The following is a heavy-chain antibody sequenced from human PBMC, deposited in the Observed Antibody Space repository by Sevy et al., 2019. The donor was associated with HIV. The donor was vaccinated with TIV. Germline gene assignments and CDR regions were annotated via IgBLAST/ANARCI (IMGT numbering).Heavy chain of an antibody. CDR2: VNSDGSST. Sequence: GGSLRLSCAASGFTFSTYWMHWARQAPGKGLAWVSRVNSDGSSTIYADSVKGRFTISRDNAKNTLYLQMNRLRAEDTAVYYCARTASMDYFFYYAMDVWGQGTTVTVSS. CDR3: ARTASMDYFFYYAMDV. V-gene: IGHV3-74*01. J-gene: IGHJ6*02. CDR1: GFTFSTYW.